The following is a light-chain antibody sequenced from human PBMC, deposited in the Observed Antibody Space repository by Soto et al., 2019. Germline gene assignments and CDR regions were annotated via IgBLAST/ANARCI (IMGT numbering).Light chain of an antibody. CDR3: SSYTVTSSVI. CDR2: DVT. J-gene: IGLJ2*01. V-gene: IGLV2-14*03. CDR1: SSDIGAFNY. Sequence: QSALTQPASVSGSPAQSITISCSGTSSDIGAFNYVSWYQHHPGKAPKVLIYDVTNRPSGISYRFSASKSGNTASLTISGLQPEDEAHYFCSSYTVTSSVIFGGGTKLTAL.